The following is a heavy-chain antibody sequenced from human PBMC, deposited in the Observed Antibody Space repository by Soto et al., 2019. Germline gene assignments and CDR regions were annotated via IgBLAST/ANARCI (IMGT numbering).Heavy chain of an antibody. D-gene: IGHD5-18*01. J-gene: IGHJ4*02. V-gene: IGHV2-5*02. Sequence: SGPTLANPTQTLTLTCTFSGISLSTDDVGVGWIRQPPGKALDWVAVIYWDDDKRYSPSLKSRLTITKDTSKNQVLLTMPKMDPVDTATYFCARTKYSLAYFDYWGQGALVTVSS. CDR1: GISLSTDDVG. CDR2: IYWDDDK. CDR3: ARTKYSLAYFDY.